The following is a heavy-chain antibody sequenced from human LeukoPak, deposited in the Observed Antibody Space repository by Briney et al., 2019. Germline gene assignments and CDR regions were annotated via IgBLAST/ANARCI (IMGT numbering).Heavy chain of an antibody. J-gene: IGHJ4*02. Sequence: SVKVSCKAFGGTFSGYAISWVRQAPGQGLEWMGGIIPIFGTANYAQKFQGRVTITADESTSTAYMELSSLRSEDTAVYYCARDYYDSYDFWSGPLDYWGQGTLVTVSS. CDR2: IIPIFGTA. D-gene: IGHD3-3*01. CDR1: GGTFSGYA. CDR3: ARDYYDSYDFWSGPLDY. V-gene: IGHV1-69*13.